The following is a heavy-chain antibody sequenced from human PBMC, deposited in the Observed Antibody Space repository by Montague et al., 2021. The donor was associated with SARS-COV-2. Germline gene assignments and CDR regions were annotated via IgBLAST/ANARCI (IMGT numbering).Heavy chain of an antibody. Sequence: SLRLSCAASGFTISNYVLHWARQAPGKGLEWVALLSYDERNQYYADSVKDRFTITRDNSKTTLYLQMNSLTIDDTAVYYCAKGRTIIINSPFDYWGQGTPVTVSS. CDR1: GFTISNYV. V-gene: IGHV3-30*04. D-gene: IGHD4-23*01. CDR3: AKGRTIIINSPFDY. J-gene: IGHJ4*02. CDR2: LSYDERNQ.